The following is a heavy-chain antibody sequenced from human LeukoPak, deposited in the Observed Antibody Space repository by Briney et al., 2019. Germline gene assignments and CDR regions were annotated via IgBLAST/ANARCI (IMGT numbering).Heavy chain of an antibody. Sequence: GGSLRLSCAASGFTFSSYGMHWVRQAPGKGLEWVAVISYDGSNKYYADSVKGRFTISRDNSKNTLYLQMNSLRDEDTAVFYCSRGSYRMDVWGQGTTVTVSS. CDR3: SRGSYRMDV. CDR1: GFTFSSYG. CDR2: ISYDGSNK. J-gene: IGHJ6*02. V-gene: IGHV3-30*03.